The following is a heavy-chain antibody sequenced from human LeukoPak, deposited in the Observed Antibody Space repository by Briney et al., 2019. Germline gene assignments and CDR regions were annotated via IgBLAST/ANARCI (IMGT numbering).Heavy chain of an antibody. CDR3: ARGRQDVTMIVVVMTAVSYYLDV. V-gene: IGHV4-34*01. Sequence: PSETLSLTCAVYGGSFSGYYWTWIRQTPEKGLEWIGETNPSGSTSYNPSLKSRVTISVDTSKNQFSLKLSSVTAADTAVYYCARGRQDVTMIVVVMTAVSYYLDVWGKGTTVTVS. D-gene: IGHD3-22*01. CDR2: TNPSGST. CDR1: GGSFSGYY. J-gene: IGHJ6*03.